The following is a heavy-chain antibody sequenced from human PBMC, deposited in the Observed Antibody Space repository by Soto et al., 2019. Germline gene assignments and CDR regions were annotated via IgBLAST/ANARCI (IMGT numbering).Heavy chain of an antibody. CDR3: ARIQQWLEDNWFDP. V-gene: IGHV4-59*01. CDR2: IYYSGST. CDR1: GGSISSYY. J-gene: IGHJ5*02. Sequence: SETLSLTCTVSGGSISSYYWNWIRQPPGKGLEWIGYIYYSGSTNYNPSLKSRVAISVDTSKNQFSLKLSSVTAADTAVYYCARIQQWLEDNWFDPWGQGTLVTVSS. D-gene: IGHD6-19*01.